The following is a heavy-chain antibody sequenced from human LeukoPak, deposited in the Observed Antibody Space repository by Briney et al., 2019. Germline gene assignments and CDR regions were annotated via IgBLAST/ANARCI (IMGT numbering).Heavy chain of an antibody. CDR1: GFTFSTYS. J-gene: IGHJ2*01. V-gene: IGHV3-48*01. Sequence: PGGSLRLSCAASGFTFSTYSMNWVRQAPGKGPEWVSYIGRTGSSMYYADSVKGRFTISRDNAKNSLSLQMNSLRVEDTAVYYCAREHSYIYGSQFFDLWGRGTLVIVSS. CDR3: AREHSYIYGSQFFDL. CDR2: IGRTGSSM. D-gene: IGHD5-18*01.